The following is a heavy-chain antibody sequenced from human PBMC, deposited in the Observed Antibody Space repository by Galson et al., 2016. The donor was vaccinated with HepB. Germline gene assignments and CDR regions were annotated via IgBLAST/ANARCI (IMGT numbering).Heavy chain of an antibody. D-gene: IGHD1-1*01. Sequence: SLRLSCAASGFTFNSYAMHWVRQAPGKGLEWVALIWYDGSNKYYADSVKGRFTISRDDSKNTLYLQMNSLRAEDTAVYYCARDGNPGGYFDYWGQGTLVTVSS. CDR3: ARDGNPGGYFDY. V-gene: IGHV3-33*01. CDR2: IWYDGSNK. J-gene: IGHJ4*02. CDR1: GFTFNSYA.